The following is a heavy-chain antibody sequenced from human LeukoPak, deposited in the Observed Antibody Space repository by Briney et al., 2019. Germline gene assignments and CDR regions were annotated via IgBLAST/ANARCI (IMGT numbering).Heavy chain of an antibody. CDR3: ANSRGSGSGNL. J-gene: IGHJ4*02. V-gene: IGHV3-7*03. D-gene: IGHD3-10*01. CDR2: VNRDGSET. Sequence: LAGGSLRLSCAASGFALSSHWMTWVRQVPGRGPEWVANVNRDGSETYYLDSVKGRFTISKDNAKNSLYLQMNSLRAEDTAVYYCANSRGSGSGNLWGQGTMVTVSS. CDR1: GFALSSHW.